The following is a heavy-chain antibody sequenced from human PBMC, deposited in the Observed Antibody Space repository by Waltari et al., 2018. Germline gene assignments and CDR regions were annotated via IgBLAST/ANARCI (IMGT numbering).Heavy chain of an antibody. CDR2: IYHSGST. CDR3: ARGLVGATTPLYYFDY. Sequence: QLQLQESGSGLVKPSQTLSLTCAVSGGSISSGGYSWSWIRQQPGKGLEWIGYIYHSGSTYYNPSLKSRVTISVDRSKNQFSLKLSSVTAADTAVYYCARGLVGATTPLYYFDYWGQGTLVTVSS. J-gene: IGHJ4*02. D-gene: IGHD1-26*01. V-gene: IGHV4-30-2*01. CDR1: GGSISSGGYS.